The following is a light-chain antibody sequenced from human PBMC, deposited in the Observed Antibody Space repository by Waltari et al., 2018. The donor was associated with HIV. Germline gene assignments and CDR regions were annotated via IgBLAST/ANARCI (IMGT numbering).Light chain of an antibody. J-gene: IGLJ2*01. CDR3: SSFAGTHKL. Sequence: QSALTQSPSASGSPGQSVNISCTGANGDISDYNYVSWYQQHSDRPPKLIIFEVTKRPAGFPDRFSGSKSGNTASLFVSGLQPEDGATYFCSSFAGTHKLFGGGTKLTVL. CDR1: NGDISDYNY. CDR2: EVT. V-gene: IGLV2-8*01.